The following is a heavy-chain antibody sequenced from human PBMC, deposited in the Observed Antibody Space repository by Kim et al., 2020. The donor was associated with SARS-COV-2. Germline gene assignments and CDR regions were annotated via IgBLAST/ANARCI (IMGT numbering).Heavy chain of an antibody. CDR2: IYHSGNT. CDR1: GGSISGSY. J-gene: IGHJ4*02. V-gene: IGHV4-59*08. D-gene: IGHD4-17*01. Sequence: SETLSLTCTVSGGSISGSYWSWIRQTPGKGLEWIGCIYHSGNTKYNPSLKSRITISVDTSKNQFSLKLSSVTAADAAVSYCARHAHFGDYFDSWGQGTLV. CDR3: ARHAHFGDYFDS.